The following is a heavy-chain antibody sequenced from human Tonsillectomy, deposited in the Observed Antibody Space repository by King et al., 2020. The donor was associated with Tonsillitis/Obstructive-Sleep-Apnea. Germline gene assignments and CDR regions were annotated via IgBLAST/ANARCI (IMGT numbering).Heavy chain of an antibody. J-gene: IGHJ4*02. V-gene: IGHV4-59*01. Sequence: MQLQESGPGLVKPSETLSLTCTVSGGSISSYYWSWIRPPPGKGLEWIGYIYYSGSTNYNPSLKSRVTISVDTSKNQFSLKLSSVTAADTAVYYCARDPGGAYFDYWGQGTLVTVSS. CDR3: ARDPGGAYFDY. CDR1: GGSISSYY. D-gene: IGHD3-16*01. CDR2: IYYSGST.